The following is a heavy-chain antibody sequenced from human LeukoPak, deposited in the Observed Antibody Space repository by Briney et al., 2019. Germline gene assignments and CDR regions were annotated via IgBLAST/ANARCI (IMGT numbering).Heavy chain of an antibody. J-gene: IGHJ4*02. Sequence: GGSLRLSCVVSGFSFSSYAMRWVRQAPGKGLEWVSAISGSGGSTYYADSVKGRFTISRDNSKNTLYLQMNSLRAEDTAVYYCADSSGYYERLDQWGPGTLVTVSS. D-gene: IGHD3-22*01. CDR1: GFSFSSYA. CDR2: ISGSGGST. V-gene: IGHV3-23*01. CDR3: ADSSGYYERLDQ.